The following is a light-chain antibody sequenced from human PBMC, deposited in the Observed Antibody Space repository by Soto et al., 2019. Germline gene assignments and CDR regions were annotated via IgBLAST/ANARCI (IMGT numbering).Light chain of an antibody. J-gene: IGLJ2*01. CDR1: SSNIGAGYD. V-gene: IGLV1-40*01. Sequence: QSVLTQPPSVSGAPGQRVTISCTGSSSNIGAGYDVHWYQQLPGTAPKLLIYGNSNRASGVPDRFSGSKSGTSASLAITGLQAEDEADYYCQSYHSSLSGVVFGGGTKLTVL. CDR3: QSYHSSLSGVV. CDR2: GNS.